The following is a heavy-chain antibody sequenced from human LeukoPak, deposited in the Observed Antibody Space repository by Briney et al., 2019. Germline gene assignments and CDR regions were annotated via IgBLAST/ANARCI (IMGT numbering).Heavy chain of an antibody. CDR1: GFTFSSYS. Sequence: PGGSLRLSCAASGFTFSSYSMNWVHQAPGKGLEWVSSISSSSSYIYYADSVKGRFTISRDNAKNSLYLQMNSLRAEDTAVYYCASLTDIEAGAVRYWGQGTLVTVSS. J-gene: IGHJ4*02. CDR2: ISSSSSYI. CDR3: ASLTDIEAGAVRY. V-gene: IGHV3-21*01. D-gene: IGHD1-26*01.